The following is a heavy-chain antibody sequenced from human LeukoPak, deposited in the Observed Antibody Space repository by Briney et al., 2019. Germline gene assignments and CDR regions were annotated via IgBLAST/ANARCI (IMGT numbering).Heavy chain of an antibody. Sequence: GASVKVSCQALGYTFTDHYFHWLRQAPGQGIEWMGWIHPGRGDTNIAQKFQGRVTMTRDTSISTAYMELSRLRSDDTAVYYCARASYYYDSSGYPGYYFDYWGQGTLVTVSS. J-gene: IGHJ4*02. CDR2: IHPGRGDT. CDR1: GYTFTDHY. V-gene: IGHV1-2*02. D-gene: IGHD3-22*01. CDR3: ARASYYYDSSGYPGYYFDY.